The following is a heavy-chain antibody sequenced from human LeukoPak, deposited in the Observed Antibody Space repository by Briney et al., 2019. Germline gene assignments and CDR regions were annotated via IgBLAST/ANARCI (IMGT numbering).Heavy chain of an antibody. CDR1: GFTFSSYG. CDR3: ARDFDSSGWYGYYFDY. Sequence: PGGSLRLSCAASGFTFSSYGMHWVRQAPGKGLEWVAVIWYDGSNKYYADSVKGRFTISRDNSKNTLYLQMNSLRAEDTAVYYCARDFDSSGWYGYYFDYWGQGTLVTVSS. CDR2: IWYDGSNK. D-gene: IGHD6-19*01. J-gene: IGHJ4*02. V-gene: IGHV3-33*01.